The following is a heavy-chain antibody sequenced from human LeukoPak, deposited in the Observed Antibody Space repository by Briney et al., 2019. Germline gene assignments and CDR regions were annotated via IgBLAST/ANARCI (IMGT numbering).Heavy chain of an antibody. J-gene: IGHJ5*02. V-gene: IGHV1-18*01. CDR3: AREYSSSWYSWFDP. CDR1: GYTFTSYG. D-gene: IGHD6-13*01. Sequence: ASVKVSCKASGYTFTSYGISWVRQAPGQGLEWMGWISAYNGNRNYAQKLQGRVTMTTDTSTSTAYMELRSLRSDDTAVYYCAREYSSSWYSWFDPWGQGTLVTVSS. CDR2: ISAYNGNR.